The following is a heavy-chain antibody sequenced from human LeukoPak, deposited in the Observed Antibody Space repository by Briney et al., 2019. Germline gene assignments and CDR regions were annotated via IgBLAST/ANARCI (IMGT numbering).Heavy chain of an antibody. D-gene: IGHD3-22*01. CDR3: GRSAFHAGSGNYYDY. CDR2: IDNAGSIT. V-gene: IGHV3-74*03. J-gene: IGHJ4*02. CDR1: GFPFSNYW. Sequence: GGSLRLSCAAPGFPFSNYWIQWVRQAPARGLVWVSRIDNAGSITTYADSVKGRFTISRDNADNTLDLQMNSLRVEDTAVYYCGRSAFHAGSGNYYDYWGQGTLVTVSS.